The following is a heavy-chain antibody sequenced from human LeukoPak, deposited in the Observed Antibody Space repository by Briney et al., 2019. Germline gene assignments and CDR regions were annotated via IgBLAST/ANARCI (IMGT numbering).Heavy chain of an antibody. CDR3: ARYIVVVPADAFDI. CDR2: IYYSGST. J-gene: IGHJ3*02. D-gene: IGHD2-2*01. V-gene: IGHV4-39*01. CDR1: GGSISSSSYY. Sequence: SETLSLTCTVSGGSISSSSYYWGWIRQPPGKGLEWIGSIYYSGSTHYNPSLKSRVTISVDTSKNQFSLKLSSVTAADTAVYYCARYIVVVPADAFDIWGQGTMVTVSS.